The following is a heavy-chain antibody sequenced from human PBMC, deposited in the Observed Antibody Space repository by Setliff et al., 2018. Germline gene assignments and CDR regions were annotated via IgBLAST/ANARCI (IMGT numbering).Heavy chain of an antibody. CDR2: INPSGGST. V-gene: IGHV1-46*01. CDR1: GYTFTSNH. Sequence: ASVKVSCKASGYTFTSNHVHWGRQAPGQGLEWMGTINPSGGSTIYAPDFQGRDTMTWDTSTNIAYMELSGLRYADSAIYYCIMNMVRPVTGLDCWGPGTLVTVSS. CDR3: IMNMVRPVTGLDC. D-gene: IGHD2-8*01. J-gene: IGHJ4*02.